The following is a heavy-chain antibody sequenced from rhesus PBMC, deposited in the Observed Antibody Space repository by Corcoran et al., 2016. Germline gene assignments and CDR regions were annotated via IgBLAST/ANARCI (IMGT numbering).Heavy chain of an antibody. CDR3: ARGPYSSWSGYFEF. D-gene: IGHD6-13*01. CDR2: IYVSGWGT. V-gene: IGHV4-106*01. Sequence: QVQLQESGPGLVKPSETLSLTCAVSGGSISDDYYWRWIRQPPGKGLEWIGYIYVSGWGTNYKPSRNNRVNIAIDTAKDQCSLKLSSVTAADTAVYYCARGPYSSWSGYFEFWGQGALVTVSS. CDR1: GGSISDDYY. J-gene: IGHJ1*01.